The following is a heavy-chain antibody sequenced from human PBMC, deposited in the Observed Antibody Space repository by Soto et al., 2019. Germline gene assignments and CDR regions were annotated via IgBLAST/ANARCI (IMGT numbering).Heavy chain of an antibody. V-gene: IGHV4-30-2*01. D-gene: IGHD3-3*01. J-gene: IGHJ6*02. CDR3: ARSPYITIFGVVTSGGMDV. CDR1: GGSISSGGYS. CDR2: IYHSGST. Sequence: QLQLQESGSGLVKPSQTLSLTCAVSGGSISSGGYSWSWIRQPPGKGLEWIGYIYHSGSTYYNPSLKSRVTISVDRSKNQFSLKLSSVTAADTAVYYCARSPYITIFGVVTSGGMDVWGQGTTVTVSS.